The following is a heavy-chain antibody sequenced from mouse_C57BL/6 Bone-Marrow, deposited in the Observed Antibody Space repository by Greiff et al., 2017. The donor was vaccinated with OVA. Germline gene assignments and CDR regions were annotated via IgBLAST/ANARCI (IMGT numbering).Heavy chain of an antibody. CDR1: GYAFTNFL. Sequence: QVQLQQSGAELVRPGTSVKVSCKASGYAFTNFLIEWVKQRPGQGLEWIGVINPGSGGTNYNEKFKGRATLTADKSSSTAYMQLSSLTSEDSAVYVCAMLRRELGSFDYWGQGTTLTVSS. D-gene: IGHD4-1*01. J-gene: IGHJ2*01. CDR3: AMLRRELGSFDY. V-gene: IGHV1-54*01. CDR2: INPGSGGT.